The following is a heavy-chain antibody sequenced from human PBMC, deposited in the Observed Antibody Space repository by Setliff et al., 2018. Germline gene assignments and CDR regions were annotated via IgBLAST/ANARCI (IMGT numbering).Heavy chain of an antibody. CDR2: IRSKADSYPT. CDR3: ATDRGWLDMFDY. V-gene: IGHV3-73*01. J-gene: IGHJ4*02. CDR1: GFTFSGSA. D-gene: IGHD6-19*01. Sequence: RSLRLSCAASGFTFSGSAMYWVRQASGKGLEWVGRIRSKADSYPTAYAASVKGRFTISRDDSKNTAYLQMNSLKTEDTAVYYCATDRGWLDMFDYWGQGTQVTVSS.